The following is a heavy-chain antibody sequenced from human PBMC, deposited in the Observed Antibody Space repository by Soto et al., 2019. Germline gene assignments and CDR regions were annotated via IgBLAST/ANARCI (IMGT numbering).Heavy chain of an antibody. D-gene: IGHD6-19*01. CDR1: GFTFTSYT. V-gene: IGHV3-21*03. CDR3: ARTPLTTGWSVDY. CDR2: ISSSSDYI. J-gene: IGHJ4*02. Sequence: VGSVRLSCAASGFTFTSYTMNWVRQAPGKGLEWVSSISSSSDYIYYADSMKGRVTISRDTSKNQVVLTMTDMDPVDTATYYCARTPLTTGWSVDYWGQGTLVTVAS.